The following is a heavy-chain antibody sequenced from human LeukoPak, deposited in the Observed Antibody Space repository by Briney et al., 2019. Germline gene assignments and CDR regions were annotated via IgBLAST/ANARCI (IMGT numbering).Heavy chain of an antibody. CDR1: GFTFSSYA. CDR3: AKGSGSSRPYYFDY. V-gene: IGHV3-23*01. Sequence: GGSLRLSCAASGFTFSSYAMSWVRQAPGKGLEWVSAITYSGGDTYHADSVKGRFTISRDNSENTLYLQMNSLRVEDTALYYCAKGSGSSRPYYFDYWGQGTLVTVSS. D-gene: IGHD6-6*01. J-gene: IGHJ4*02. CDR2: ITYSGGDT.